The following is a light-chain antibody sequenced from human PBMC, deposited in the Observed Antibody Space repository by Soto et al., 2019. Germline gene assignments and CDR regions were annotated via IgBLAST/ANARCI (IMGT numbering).Light chain of an antibody. Sequence: EIVLTQSPGTLSLSPWERATLSCRASQSVSSSYLAWYQQKPGQAPRLLIYGASSRATGIPDRFSGSGSGTHSTLTISRLEPEDFAMYYCQQYGSSPRTFGQGTKVEIK. V-gene: IGKV3-20*01. J-gene: IGKJ1*01. CDR3: QQYGSSPRT. CDR1: QSVSSSY. CDR2: GAS.